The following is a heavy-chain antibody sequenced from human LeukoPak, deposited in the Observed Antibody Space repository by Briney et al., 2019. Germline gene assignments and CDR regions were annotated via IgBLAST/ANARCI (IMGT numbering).Heavy chain of an antibody. CDR1: GGSISSSSYY. CDR2: IYYNGST. CDR3: ARVKGDMYYYGSGSQNWFDP. D-gene: IGHD3-10*01. V-gene: IGHV4-39*07. J-gene: IGHJ5*02. Sequence: SETLSLTCTVSGGSISSSSYYRGWIRQPPGKGLEWIGSIYYNGSTYYNPSLKSRVTISVDMSKDQFSLRLSSVTAADTAVYYCARVKGDMYYYGSGSQNWFDPWGQGTLVTVSS.